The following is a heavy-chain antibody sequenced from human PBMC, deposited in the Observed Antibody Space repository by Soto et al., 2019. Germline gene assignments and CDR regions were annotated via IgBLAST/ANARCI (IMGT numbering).Heavy chain of an antibody. J-gene: IGHJ6*03. V-gene: IGHV3-7*01. D-gene: IGHD1-7*01. CDR1: GFTFSSHW. CDR3: ARAGSTRVAQSIWTNYAGRIYYMDV. Sequence: GGSLRLSCAASGFTFSSHWMSWVRQAPGKGLEWVANINQDGSEKYYVDSVKGRFTISRDNAKNSLFLQMNSLRAGDTAVFYCARAGSTRVAQSIWTNYAGRIYYMDVWGKGTTVTVSS. CDR2: INQDGSEK.